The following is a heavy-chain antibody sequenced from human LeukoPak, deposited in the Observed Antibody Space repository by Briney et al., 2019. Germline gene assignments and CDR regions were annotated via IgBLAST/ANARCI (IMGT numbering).Heavy chain of an antibody. CDR3: ARSGYSSSWYVPHFDY. CDR2: ISGSGGST. Sequence: PGGSLRLSCAASGFTFSSYAMSWVRQAPGKGLEWVSAISGSGGSTYYADSVKGRFTISRDNSKNTLYLQMNSLRAEDTAVYYCARSGYSSSWYVPHFDYWGQGTLVTVSS. V-gene: IGHV3-23*01. CDR1: GFTFSSYA. D-gene: IGHD6-13*01. J-gene: IGHJ4*02.